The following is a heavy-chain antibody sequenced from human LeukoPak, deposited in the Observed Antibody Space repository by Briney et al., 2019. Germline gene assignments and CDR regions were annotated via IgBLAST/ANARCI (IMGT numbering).Heavy chain of an antibody. CDR2: IKQDGSEK. J-gene: IGHJ6*03. CDR3: ARGSYERDYYYYYMDV. D-gene: IGHD5-12*01. Sequence: GGSLRLSCAASGFTFTSYGMHGVRQAPGKGGEGVANIKQDGSEKYYVDSVKGGFTISRDNAKNSLYLQMNSLRAEDTAVYYCARGSYERDYYYYYMDVWGKGTTVTVSS. CDR1: GFTFTSYG. V-gene: IGHV3-7*01.